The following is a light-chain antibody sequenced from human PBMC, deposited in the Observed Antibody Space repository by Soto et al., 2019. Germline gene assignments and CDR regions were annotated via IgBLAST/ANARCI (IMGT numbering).Light chain of an antibody. CDR3: SSYTGSSTPVV. J-gene: IGLJ2*01. CDR2: DVS. V-gene: IGLV2-14*03. CDR1: SSDVGGYNY. Sequence: QSALTQPASVSGSPGQSITISCTGTSSDVGGYNYVSWYQHHPGKAPKLIIYDVSNRPSGVSNRLSGSKSGNTASLTISGLQAEDEAEYYCSSYTGSSTPVVFGGGTKLTVL.